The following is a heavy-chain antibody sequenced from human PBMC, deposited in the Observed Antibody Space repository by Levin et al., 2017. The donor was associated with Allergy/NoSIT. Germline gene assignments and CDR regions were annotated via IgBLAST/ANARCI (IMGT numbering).Heavy chain of an antibody. CDR3: AKAHYYPYYIEY. D-gene: IGHD3-22*01. CDR2: ISWNSGTT. J-gene: IGHJ4*02. V-gene: IGHV3-9*01. CDR1: GFTFGDYA. Sequence: PGGSLRLSCTGSGFTFGDYAMHWVRQAPGKGLEWVSSISWNSGTTDYVDSVKGRFTISRDNVKNSLFLQMNSLSVEDTAFYYCAKAHYYPYYIEYWGQGTLVAVSS.